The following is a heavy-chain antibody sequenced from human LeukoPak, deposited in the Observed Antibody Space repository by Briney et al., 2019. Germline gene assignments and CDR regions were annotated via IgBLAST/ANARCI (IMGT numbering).Heavy chain of an antibody. J-gene: IGHJ4*02. D-gene: IGHD2-15*01. V-gene: IGHV3-30*03. CDR3: ARDSGSNDPIDY. CDR1: RFTFSSYG. CDR2: ISHDGSEK. Sequence: PGRSLRLSCAASRFTFSSYGMHWVRQAPGKGLEWVAVISHDGSEKYFADSVKGRFTISRDNSKNTLYLQMNSLRAEDTAVYYCARDSGSNDPIDYWGQGTLVTDSS.